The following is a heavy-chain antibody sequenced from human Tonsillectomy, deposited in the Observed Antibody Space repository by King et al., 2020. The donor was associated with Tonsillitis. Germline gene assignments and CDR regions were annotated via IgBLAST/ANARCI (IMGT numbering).Heavy chain of an antibody. CDR3: TRPYYGSGSGIFDY. D-gene: IGHD3-10*01. CDR1: GGSFSDYY. CDR2: INHSGST. J-gene: IGHJ4*02. V-gene: IGHV4-34*01. Sequence: VQLQQWGAGLLKPSKTLSLTCAVYGGSFSDYYWSWIRQPPGKGLEWIGEINHSGSTNYNPSLKSRVTISVDTSKNQFSLKLSSVTAADTAVYSCTRPYYGSGSGIFDYWGQGTLVTVSS.